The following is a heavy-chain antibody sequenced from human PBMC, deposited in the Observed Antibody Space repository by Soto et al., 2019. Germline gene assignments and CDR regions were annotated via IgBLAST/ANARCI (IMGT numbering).Heavy chain of an antibody. CDR2: IFSNDEK. V-gene: IGHV2-26*01. CDR3: ARILFGRSVAGGYFYMDV. CDR1: GFSLSNGKVG. Sequence: HVTLKESGPVLVKPTETLTLTCTVSGFSLSNGKVGVSWIRQPPGKALEWLAHIFSNDEKSYRTSLKSRLHISEDTSKSQVVLTMTNVDPVDTATYYCARILFGRSVAGGYFYMDVWGKGTTVTVSS. J-gene: IGHJ6*03. D-gene: IGHD6-19*01.